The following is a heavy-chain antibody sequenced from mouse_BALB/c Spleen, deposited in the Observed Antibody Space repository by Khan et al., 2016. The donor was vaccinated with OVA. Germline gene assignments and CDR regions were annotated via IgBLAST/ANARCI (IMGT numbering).Heavy chain of an antibody. CDR1: GFNIKDTY. J-gene: IGHJ4*01. V-gene: IGHV14-3*02. Sequence: EVQLQESGAELVKPGASVKLSCTASGFNIKDTYMHWMKQRPSQGLEWIGRIDPATENIKYDPKFQGKATITADTSSNTAYLHLTGLTSNDTSVDYCARAALHSYGSYAMDYWGLGTSVTVSS. CDR3: ARAALHSYGSYAMDY. D-gene: IGHD1-2*01. CDR2: IDPATENI.